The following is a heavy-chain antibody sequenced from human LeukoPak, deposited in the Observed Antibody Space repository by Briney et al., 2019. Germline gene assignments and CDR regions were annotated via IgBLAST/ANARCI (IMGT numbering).Heavy chain of an antibody. CDR1: GGSISSYY. CDR2: IYTSGST. V-gene: IGHV4-4*07. Sequence: SETLFLTCTVSGGSISSYYWSWIRQPAGKGLEWIGRIYTSGSTNYNPSLKSRVTMSVDTSKNQFSLKLSSVTAADTAVYYCARQGGRAAAGGDYYYYYYMDVWGKGTTVTVSS. D-gene: IGHD6-13*01. J-gene: IGHJ6*03. CDR3: ARQGGRAAAGGDYYYYYYMDV.